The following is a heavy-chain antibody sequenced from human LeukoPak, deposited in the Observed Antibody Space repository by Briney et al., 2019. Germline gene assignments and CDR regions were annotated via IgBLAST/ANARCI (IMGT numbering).Heavy chain of an antibody. J-gene: IGHJ6*04. CDR3: AELGITMIGGV. V-gene: IGHV3-48*03. D-gene: IGHD3-10*02. Sequence: GGSLRLSCAASGFTFSSYEINWVRQAPGNGLEWVSYISSSGSTIYYADSVKGRFTISRDNAKNSLYLQMNSLRAEDTAVYYCAELGITMIGGVWGKGTTVTISS. CDR1: GFTFSSYE. CDR2: ISSSGSTI.